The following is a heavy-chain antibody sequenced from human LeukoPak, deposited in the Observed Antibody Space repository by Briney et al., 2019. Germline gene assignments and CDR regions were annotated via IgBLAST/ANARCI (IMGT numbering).Heavy chain of an antibody. CDR1: GGSISSSY. D-gene: IGHD5-12*01. Sequence: SEGLSLTCIVPGGSISSSYWSWVRQPPGKGLEWIGYVYYSGSTNYNHSLKSRVTISVDTSKNQFSLKLRPVTAADTAVYYCARSSGYDSPCYFDYWGQGTLVTVSS. CDR3: ARSSGYDSPCYFDY. V-gene: IGHV4-59*08. CDR2: VYYSGST. J-gene: IGHJ4*02.